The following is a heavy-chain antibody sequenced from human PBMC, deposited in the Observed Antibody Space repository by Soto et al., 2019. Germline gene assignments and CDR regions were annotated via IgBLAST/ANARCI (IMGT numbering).Heavy chain of an antibody. Sequence: ASVKVSCKAYGDTFTTYDIHWVRQATGHGLEWMGWINHNSGNIGYAQRFQGRVTMTRDTAIRTAYMEVSSLRSDDTAVYYCARGRASGGYYLLDYWGQGTLVTVSS. CDR2: INHNSGNI. CDR1: GDTFTTYD. D-gene: IGHD3-10*01. V-gene: IGHV1-8*01. CDR3: ARGRASGGYYLLDY. J-gene: IGHJ4*02.